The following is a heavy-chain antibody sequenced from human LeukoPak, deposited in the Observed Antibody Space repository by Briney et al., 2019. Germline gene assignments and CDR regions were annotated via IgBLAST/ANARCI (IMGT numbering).Heavy chain of an antibody. Sequence: GGSLRLSCAASGFTFSGSAIHWVRQSSGKGLEWVGQIDKKDKGYATATAYAASVKGRFTISRDDSKNTAYLQMNSLRAEDTAVYYCAKDSSSWYHWGQGTLVTVSS. CDR1: GFTFSGSA. D-gene: IGHD6-13*01. V-gene: IGHV3-73*01. CDR2: IDKKDKGYATAT. CDR3: AKDSSSWYH. J-gene: IGHJ5*02.